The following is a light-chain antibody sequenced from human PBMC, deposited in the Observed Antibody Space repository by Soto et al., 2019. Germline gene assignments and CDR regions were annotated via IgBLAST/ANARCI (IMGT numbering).Light chain of an antibody. CDR2: EVN. J-gene: IGLJ1*01. CDR3: SSYTISNTLV. Sequence: QSALTQPASVSGSPGQSITISCTGTSSDVGGYNYLTWYQQHPGKAPKLMIYEVNNRPSGVSHRFSGSKSGNTASLTISGLQAEDEADYYCSSYTISNTLVFGTGTKVTVL. V-gene: IGLV2-14*01. CDR1: SSDVGGYNY.